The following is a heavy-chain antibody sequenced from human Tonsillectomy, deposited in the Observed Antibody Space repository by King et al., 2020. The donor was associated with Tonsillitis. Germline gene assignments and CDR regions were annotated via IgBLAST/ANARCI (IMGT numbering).Heavy chain of an antibody. D-gene: IGHD1-14*01. CDR3: AKLLRSGNHHSYMDV. J-gene: IGHJ6*03. Sequence: VQLVESGGGLVQPGGSLRLSCAASGFTFSSFAMTWVRQAPGKGLEWVSSISDSAGGTYYADSVNGRFTISRDNSKNTLYLQVNGLRAEDTAVYYCAKLLRSGNHHSYMDVWGKGTTVTVSS. V-gene: IGHV3-23*04. CDR2: ISDSAGGT. CDR1: GFTFSSFA.